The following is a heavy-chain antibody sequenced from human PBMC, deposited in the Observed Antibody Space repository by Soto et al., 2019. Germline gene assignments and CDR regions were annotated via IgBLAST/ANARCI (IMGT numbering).Heavy chain of an antibody. CDR2: IGGSGDDT. CDR3: AKDRRSGSYSDY. J-gene: IGHJ4*02. V-gene: IGHV3-23*01. CDR1: GFTFSSCA. Sequence: GGSLRLSCAASGFTFSSCAMSWVRQAPGKGLEWVSGIGGSGDDTEYTDSVKGRFTISRDNSKNTLYLQMNSLRAEDTALYYCAKDRRSGSYSDYWGQGTLVTVSS. D-gene: IGHD1-26*01.